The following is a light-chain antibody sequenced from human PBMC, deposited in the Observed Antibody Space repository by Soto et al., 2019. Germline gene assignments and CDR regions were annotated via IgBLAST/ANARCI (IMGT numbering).Light chain of an antibody. V-gene: IGLV2-14*01. CDR3: SLYTTGSTVV. CDR1: SSDVGDYNS. Sequence: QSALTQPASVSGSPGQSITISCNVTSSDVGDYNSVSWYQQHPGKAPKLMIYDVSNRPSGVSDRFSGSKSGNTASLTISGLQPEDEADHYCSLYTTGSTVVFGGGTKLTVL. CDR2: DVS. J-gene: IGLJ3*02.